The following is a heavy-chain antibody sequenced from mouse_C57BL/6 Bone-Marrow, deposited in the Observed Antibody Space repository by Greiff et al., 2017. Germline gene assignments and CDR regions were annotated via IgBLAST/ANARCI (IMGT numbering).Heavy chain of an antibody. CDR3: ATGDSTLDN. Sequence: DVQLQESGAELVKPGASVKLSCTASGYNIKDYYMHWVKQRTEQGLEWIGRIDPEDGETKYDPKFKGKATITADTSSNTAYLQLSSLTSEDTAVYYCATGDSTLDNWGQGTSVTVTS. CDR1: GYNIKDYY. V-gene: IGHV14-2*01. J-gene: IGHJ4*01. CDR2: IDPEDGET.